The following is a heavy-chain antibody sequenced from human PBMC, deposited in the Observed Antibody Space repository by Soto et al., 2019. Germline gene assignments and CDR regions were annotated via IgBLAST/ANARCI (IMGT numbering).Heavy chain of an antibody. V-gene: IGHV3-11*01. Sequence: GGSLRLSCAASGFTFSDYYMSWIRQAPGKGLEWVSYISSSGSTIYYADSVKGRFTISRDNAKNSLYLQMNSLRAEDTAVYYCARANYDFWSDPLPLYFDYWGQGTLVTVSS. J-gene: IGHJ4*02. CDR3: ARANYDFWSDPLPLYFDY. CDR1: GFTFSDYY. D-gene: IGHD3-3*01. CDR2: ISSSGSTI.